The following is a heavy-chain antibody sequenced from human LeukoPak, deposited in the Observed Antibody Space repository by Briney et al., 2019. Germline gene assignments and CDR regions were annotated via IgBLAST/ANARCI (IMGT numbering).Heavy chain of an antibody. CDR1: GFTFSDYY. D-gene: IGHD4-17*01. J-gene: IGHJ4*02. CDR3: ARGSHGDHDY. V-gene: IGHV3-23*01. Sequence: GGSLRLSCAASGFTFSDYYMSWIRQAPGKGLEWVSAITSSGGSTYYADSVKGRFTISRDNSKNTLYMQMSSLRADDTAVYYCARGSHGDHDYWGQGTLVTVSS. CDR2: ITSSGGST.